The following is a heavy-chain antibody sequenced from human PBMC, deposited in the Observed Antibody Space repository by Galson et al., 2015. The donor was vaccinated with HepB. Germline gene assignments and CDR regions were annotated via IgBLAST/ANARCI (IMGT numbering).Heavy chain of an antibody. V-gene: IGHV3-23*01. CDR1: GFTFSSYA. J-gene: IGHJ3*02. Sequence: SLRLSCAASGFTFSSYAMSWVRQAPGKGLEWVSAISGSGGSTYYADSVKGRFTISRDNSKNTLYLQMNSLRAEDTAVYYCAKRRSSSWYTGDAFDIWGQGTMVTVSS. D-gene: IGHD6-13*01. CDR2: ISGSGGST. CDR3: AKRRSSSWYTGDAFDI.